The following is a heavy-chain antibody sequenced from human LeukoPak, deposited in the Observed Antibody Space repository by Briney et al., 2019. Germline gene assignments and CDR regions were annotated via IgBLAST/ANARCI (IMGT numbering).Heavy chain of an antibody. J-gene: IGHJ5*02. Sequence: SETLSLTCTVSGGSISSYYWSWIRQPPGKGLEWIGYIYYSGSTYYNPSLKSRVTISVDTSKNQFSLKLSSVTAADTAVYYCARGEVGYYGSGSYFDPWGQGTLVTVSS. V-gene: IGHV4-59*12. CDR1: GGSISSYY. D-gene: IGHD3-10*01. CDR3: ARGEVGYYGSGSYFDP. CDR2: IYYSGST.